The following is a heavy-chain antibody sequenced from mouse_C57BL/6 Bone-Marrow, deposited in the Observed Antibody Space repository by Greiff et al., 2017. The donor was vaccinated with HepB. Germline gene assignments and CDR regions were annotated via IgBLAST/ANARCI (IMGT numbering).Heavy chain of an antibody. D-gene: IGHD1-1*01. CDR1: GYAFSSYW. CDR2: IYPGDGDT. Sequence: VQLQQSGAELVKPGASVKISCKASGYAFSSYWMNWVKQRPGKGLEWIGQIYPGDGDTNYNGKFKGKATLTADKSSSTAYMQLRSLTSEDSAVYFCARSGATGSSWYFDVWGTGTTVTVSS. J-gene: IGHJ1*03. CDR3: ARSGATGSSWYFDV. V-gene: IGHV1-80*01.